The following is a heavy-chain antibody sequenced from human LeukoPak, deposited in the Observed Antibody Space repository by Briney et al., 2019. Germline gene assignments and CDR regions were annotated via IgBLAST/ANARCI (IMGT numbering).Heavy chain of an antibody. V-gene: IGHV3-23*01. Sequence: PGGSLRLSCAASGFTFSSYPMNWVRQAPGKGLEWVSTINGAGDNTYYAETVKGRFTISRDNSKNTLYLQMNSLRAEDTAVYYCAKEFGYSYGIFDYWGQGTLVTVSS. CDR2: INGAGDNT. J-gene: IGHJ4*02. CDR1: GFTFSSYP. D-gene: IGHD5-18*01. CDR3: AKEFGYSYGIFDY.